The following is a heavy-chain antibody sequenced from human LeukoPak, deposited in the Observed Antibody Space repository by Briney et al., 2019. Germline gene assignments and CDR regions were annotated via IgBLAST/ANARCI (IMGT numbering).Heavy chain of an antibody. Sequence: GASVKVSCKASGYTFTGYYMHWVRQAPGQGLEWMGWINPNSGGTNYAQKFQGWVTMTRDTSISTAYMELRRLKSDDTAVYYCARGGGWGDTDTFFFWGQGTMVTVSS. CDR3: ARGGGWGDTDTFFF. J-gene: IGHJ3*01. D-gene: IGHD5-18*01. CDR1: GYTFTGYY. CDR2: INPNSGGT. V-gene: IGHV1-2*04.